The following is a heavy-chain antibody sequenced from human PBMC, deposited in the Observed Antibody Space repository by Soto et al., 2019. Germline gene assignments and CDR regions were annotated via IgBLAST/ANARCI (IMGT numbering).Heavy chain of an antibody. CDR1: GGSISRCGYS. J-gene: IGHJ4*02. Sequence: LQLQESGSGLVKPSQTLSLTCAVSGGSISRCGYSWSWIRQPPGKGLEWIGYISHSGSTYYNPSLKIRVTKSVDRSKNQFSLQLSYVTAADTAVYYWARGRVDCRPTVTDGVYIDDWGQGTLVTVSS. V-gene: IGHV4-30-2*01. CDR3: ARGRVDCRPTVTDGVYIDD. D-gene: IGHD4-17*01. CDR2: ISHSGST.